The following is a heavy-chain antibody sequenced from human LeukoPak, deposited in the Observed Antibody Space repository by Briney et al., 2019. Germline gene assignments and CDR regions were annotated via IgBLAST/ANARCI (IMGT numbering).Heavy chain of an antibody. V-gene: IGHV4-61*02. J-gene: IGHJ3*02. CDR2: IYTSGST. D-gene: IGHD2-15*01. CDR1: GGSISSGSYY. CDR3: ASALYCSGGSCYSSVLRFDI. Sequence: PSETLSLTCTVSGGSISSGSYYWSWIRQPAGKGREWIGRIYTSGSTNCNPSLKSRVTISVDTSKNQFSLKLSSVTAADTAVYYCASALYCSGGSCYSSVLRFDIWGQGTMVTVSS.